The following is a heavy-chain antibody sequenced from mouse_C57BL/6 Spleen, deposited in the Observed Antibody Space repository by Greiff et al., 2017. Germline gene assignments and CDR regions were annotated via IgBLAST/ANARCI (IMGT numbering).Heavy chain of an antibody. CDR2: IYPGSGGT. D-gene: IGHD1-1*01. V-gene: IGHV1-54*01. CDR1: GYAFTNYL. Sequence: QVQLQQSGAVLVRPGTSVKVSCKASGYAFTNYLIEWVKQRPGQGLEWIGVIYPGSGGTSYNQKFKGKATLTADKSSSTAYMQLSSLTSEDSAVYFCARAGFGSSLGAYWGQGTLVTVSA. J-gene: IGHJ3*01. CDR3: ARAGFGSSLGAY.